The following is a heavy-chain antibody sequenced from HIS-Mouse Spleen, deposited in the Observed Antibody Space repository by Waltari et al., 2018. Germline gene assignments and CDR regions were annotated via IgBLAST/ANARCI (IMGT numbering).Heavy chain of an antibody. CDR1: GGSISSISYY. D-gene: IGHD6-13*01. J-gene: IGHJ2*01. CDR3: AREIPYSSSWYDWYFDL. CDR2: IYYSGST. Sequence: QLQLQDSGPGLVKPSETLSLTCTVSGGSISSISYYWVWIRQPPGKGLEWIGSIYYSGSTYYNPSLKSRVTISVDTSKNQFSLKLSSVTAADTAVYYCAREIPYSSSWYDWYFDLWGRGTLVTVSS. V-gene: IGHV4-39*07.